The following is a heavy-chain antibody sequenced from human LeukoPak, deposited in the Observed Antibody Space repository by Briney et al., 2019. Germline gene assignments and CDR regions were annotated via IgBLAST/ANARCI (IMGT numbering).Heavy chain of an antibody. CDR2: IRGGGGSK. CDR1: GFTFSSYA. CDR3: AKDASPYYGAGRYYHSGYFDY. V-gene: IGHV3-23*01. Sequence: GGSLRLSCAASGFTFSSYAMRWIRQAPGKGLEWVSAIRGGGGSKYYADSVKGRFTISRDNSKNTLYLQMNSLRAEDTAVYYSAKDASPYYGAGRYYHSGYFDYWGQGTLVTVSS. D-gene: IGHD3-10*01. J-gene: IGHJ4*02.